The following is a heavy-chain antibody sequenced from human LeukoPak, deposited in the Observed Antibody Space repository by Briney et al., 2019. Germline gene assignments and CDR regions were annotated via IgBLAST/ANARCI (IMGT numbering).Heavy chain of an antibody. CDR2: TYYRSKWYT. J-gene: IGHJ4*02. Sequence: SQTLSLTCTISGDSVSSNSAAWNWIRQSPSRGLEWLGRTYYRSKWYTDYALSVKSRITINPDTSRNQFSLQLNSVTPEDTAVYYCARGYGYYFDYWGQGTLVTVSP. CDR1: GDSVSSNSAA. CDR3: ARGYGYYFDY. V-gene: IGHV6-1*01. D-gene: IGHD5-18*01.